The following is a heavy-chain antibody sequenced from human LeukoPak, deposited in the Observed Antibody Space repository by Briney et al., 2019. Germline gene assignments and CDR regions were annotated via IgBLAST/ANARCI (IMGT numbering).Heavy chain of an antibody. CDR3: AREAYYYDSSGQNTLGY. CDR1: GDSITGYY. J-gene: IGHJ4*02. CDR2: IYYTGNT. Sequence: SETLSLTCSVSGDSITGYYWGWIRQPPGKGLEWIGNIYYTGNTYYNSSLKSRVTISLDTSKNQFSLKVISMTAADTAVYYCAREAYYYDSSGQNTLGYWGQGTLVTVSS. V-gene: IGHV4-39*07. D-gene: IGHD3-22*01.